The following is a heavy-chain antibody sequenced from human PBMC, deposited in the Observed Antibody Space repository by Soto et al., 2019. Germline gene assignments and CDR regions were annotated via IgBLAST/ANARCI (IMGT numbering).Heavy chain of an antibody. D-gene: IGHD3-9*01. V-gene: IGHV5-51*01. CDR2: IYPGDSDT. Sequence: GESLKISCKGSGYSFTSYWIGWVRQMPGKGLEWMGIIYPGDSDTRYSPSFQGQVTISADKSISTAYLQWSSLKASDTAMYYCVSFGTDEDFYDILTGDAFDIWGQGTMVTVSS. CDR3: VSFGTDEDFYDILTGDAFDI. J-gene: IGHJ3*02. CDR1: GYSFTSYW.